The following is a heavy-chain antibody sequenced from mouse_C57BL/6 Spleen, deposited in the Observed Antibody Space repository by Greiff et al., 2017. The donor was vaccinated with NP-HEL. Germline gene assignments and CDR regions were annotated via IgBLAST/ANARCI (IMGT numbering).Heavy chain of an antibody. Sequence: EVQLQQSGPELVKPGASVKISCKASGYTFTDYYMNWVKQSHGKSLEWIGDINPNNGGTSYNQKFKGKATLTVDKSSSTAYMELRSLTSEDSAVYYCARGYYGNYVPFGYWGQGTTLTVSS. D-gene: IGHD2-1*01. CDR2: INPNNGGT. J-gene: IGHJ2*01. CDR1: GYTFTDYY. CDR3: ARGYYGNYVPFGY. V-gene: IGHV1-26*01.